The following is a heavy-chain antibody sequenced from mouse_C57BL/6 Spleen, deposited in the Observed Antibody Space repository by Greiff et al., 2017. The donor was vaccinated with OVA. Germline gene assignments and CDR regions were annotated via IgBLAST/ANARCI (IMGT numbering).Heavy chain of an antibody. CDR2: IWTGGGT. D-gene: IGHD2-4*01. J-gene: IGHJ1*03. V-gene: IGHV2-9-1*01. CDR1: GFSLTSYA. CDR3: ARSTMIRDWYFDV. Sequence: VKVVESGPGLVAPSQSLSITCTVSGFSLTSYAISWVRQPPGKGLEWLGVIWTGGGTNYNSALKSRLSISKDNSKSQVFLKMNSLQTDDTARYYCARSTMIRDWYFDVWGTGTTVTVSS.